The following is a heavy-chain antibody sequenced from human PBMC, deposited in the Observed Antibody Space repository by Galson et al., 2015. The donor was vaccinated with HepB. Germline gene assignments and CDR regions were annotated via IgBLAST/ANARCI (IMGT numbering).Heavy chain of an antibody. J-gene: IGHJ4*02. CDR2: VTGDGENT. Sequence: SLRLSCAASGFTFANYAMTWVRQPPGKGLEWVSTVTGDGENTFYADSVKGRFTVSRDNSRNTLYLQMNSLRAEDTDIYYCAKRHTSGWFSFDYWGQVSLVTVSS. CDR3: AKRHTSGWFSFDY. V-gene: IGHV3-23*01. D-gene: IGHD6-19*01. CDR1: GFTFANYA.